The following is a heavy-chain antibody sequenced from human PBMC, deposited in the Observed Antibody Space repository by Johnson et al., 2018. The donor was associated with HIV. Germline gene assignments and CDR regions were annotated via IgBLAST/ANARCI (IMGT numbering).Heavy chain of an antibody. Sequence: VQLVESGGGVIRPGGSLRLSCAASRFTFNDYGMSWVRQAPGKGLEWVSGINWNGGSTGYADSVRGRFTISRENAKNSLYLQMNSLRAEDTALYFCTRRESSELGDAFDIWGQGTMVTVSS. V-gene: IGHV3-20*04. CDR2: INWNGGST. J-gene: IGHJ3*02. CDR3: TRRESSELGDAFDI. D-gene: IGHD6-6*01. CDR1: RFTFNDYG.